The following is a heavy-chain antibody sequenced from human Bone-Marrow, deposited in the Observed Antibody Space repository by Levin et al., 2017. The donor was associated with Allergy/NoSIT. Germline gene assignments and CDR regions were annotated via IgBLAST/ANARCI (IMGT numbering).Heavy chain of an antibody. D-gene: IGHD3-22*01. CDR3: AKDHESMGYPTFDY. Sequence: GGSLRLSCAASGFSFSKLAMSWVRQAPGKGLEWVSTFSASGPYYADSVKGRFTISRDNSRNTLSLEMNSLRDEDTAVYYCAKDHESMGYPTFDYWGQGTQVTVSS. CDR1: GFSFSKLA. V-gene: IGHV3-23*01. CDR2: FSASGP. J-gene: IGHJ4*02.